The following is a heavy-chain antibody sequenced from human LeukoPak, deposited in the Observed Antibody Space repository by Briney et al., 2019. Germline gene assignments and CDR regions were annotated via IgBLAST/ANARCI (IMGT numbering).Heavy chain of an antibody. V-gene: IGHV4-34*01. J-gene: IGHJ5*02. D-gene: IGHD3-3*01. CDR2: INHSGST. Sequence: PSETLSLTCAVYGGSFSGYYWSWIRQPPGRGLEWIGEINHSGSTNYNPSLKSRVTISVDTSKNQFSLKLSSVTAADTAVYYCAMDYDLNWFDPWGQGTLVTVSS. CDR3: AMDYDLNWFDP. CDR1: GGSFSGYY.